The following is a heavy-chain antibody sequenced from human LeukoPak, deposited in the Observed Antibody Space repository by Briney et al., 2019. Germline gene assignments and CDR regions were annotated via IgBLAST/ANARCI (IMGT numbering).Heavy chain of an antibody. CDR3: ATSTGMVSGYYCYMGV. V-gene: IGHV3-23*01. J-gene: IGHJ6*03. D-gene: IGHD5-18*01. CDR1: AFTFSSYA. CDR2: ISGSGGST. Sequence: QPGRSLRLSCAASAFTFSSYAISWVRQAPGKRLEWVSAISGSGGSTYYVDSVKARFTISRDNCTNTVSVQMKNLRAEDTAVYYCATSTGMVSGYYCYMGVWGKGTTVTV.